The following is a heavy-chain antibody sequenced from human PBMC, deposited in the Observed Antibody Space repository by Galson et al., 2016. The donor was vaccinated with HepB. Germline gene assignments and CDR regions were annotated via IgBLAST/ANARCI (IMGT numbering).Heavy chain of an antibody. Sequence: SLRLSCAASGFSFSDYYMSWIRQAQGKGLEWISYITGSGSAIYYADSVKGRFTISRDNTKNSLYLQMNSLRAEDTAGYYCARDGTVAPGYWGQGTLVTVSS. CDR2: ITGSGSAI. D-gene: IGHD6-19*01. CDR3: ARDGTVAPGY. CDR1: GFSFSDYY. J-gene: IGHJ1*01. V-gene: IGHV3-11*01.